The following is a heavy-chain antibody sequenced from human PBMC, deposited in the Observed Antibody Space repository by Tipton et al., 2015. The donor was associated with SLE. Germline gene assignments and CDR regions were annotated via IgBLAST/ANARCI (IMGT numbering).Heavy chain of an antibody. D-gene: IGHD3/OR15-3a*01. CDR2: IYYSGST. CDR1: GGSFSGYY. V-gene: IGHV4-59*01. CDR3: AREGLGYFDL. Sequence: TLSLTCAVYGGSFSGYYWSWIRQPPGEGLEWIGYIYYSGSTNYNPSLKSRVTISVDTSKNQFSLKLSSVTAADTAVYYCAREGLGYFDLWGRGTLVTVSS. J-gene: IGHJ2*01.